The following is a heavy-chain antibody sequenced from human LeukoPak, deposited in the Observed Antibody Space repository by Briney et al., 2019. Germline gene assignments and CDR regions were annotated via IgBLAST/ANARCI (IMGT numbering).Heavy chain of an antibody. V-gene: IGHV3-9*01. CDR1: GSTFDDYA. CDR3: AKGFSSSWYSYLDV. J-gene: IGHJ6*03. CDR2: ISWNSGSI. D-gene: IGHD6-13*01. Sequence: GGSLRLSCAASGSTFDDYAMHWVRQAPGKGLEWVSGISWNSGSIGYADSVKGRFTISRDNAKNSLYLQMNSLRAEDTALYYCAKGFSSSWYSYLDVWGKGTTVTISS.